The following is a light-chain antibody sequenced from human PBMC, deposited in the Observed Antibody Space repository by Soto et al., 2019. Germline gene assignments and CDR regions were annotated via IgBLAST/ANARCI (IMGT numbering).Light chain of an antibody. J-gene: IGKJ1*01. CDR1: QSISSW. V-gene: IGKV1-5*01. CDR3: QQYNSYSPRT. CDR2: DAS. Sequence: DIQMTQSPSTLSASVGDRVTITCRASQSISSWLAWYQQKPGKAPKLLIYDASSLESGVPSRFSGSGSGTQFTLSISSLQPDDFATYYCQQYNSYSPRTSGHGTKVEIK.